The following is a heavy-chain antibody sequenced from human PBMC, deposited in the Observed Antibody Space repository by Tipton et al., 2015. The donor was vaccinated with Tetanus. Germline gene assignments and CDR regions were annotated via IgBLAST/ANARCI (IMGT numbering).Heavy chain of an antibody. D-gene: IGHD2-15*01. CDR2: ISLSSSYI. V-gene: IGHV3-21*04. CDR3: AKDSVAGGVANFDY. CDR1: EFIFSTYT. J-gene: IGHJ4*02. Sequence: GSLRLSCTASEFIFSTYTMNWVRQAPGKGLEWASSISLSSSYIHYADSVKGRFTISRDNAKNFLYLQMNSLRPEDTALYYCAKDSVAGGVANFDYWGQGTLFTVSS.